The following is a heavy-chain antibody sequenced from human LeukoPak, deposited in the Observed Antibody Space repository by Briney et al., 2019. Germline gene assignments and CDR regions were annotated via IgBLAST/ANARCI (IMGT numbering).Heavy chain of an antibody. V-gene: IGHV3-23*01. CDR2: ISGSGGST. D-gene: IGHD2-2*01. CDR3: AKMRYCSSTSCFRSLDY. Sequence: SGGSLRLSCAASGFTFSSYAMSWVRQAPGKGLEWVSAISGSGGSTYYADSVKGRFTISRDNSKNTLYLQMNSLRAEDTAVYYCAKMRYCSSTSCFRSLDYWGQGTLVTVSS. CDR1: GFTFSSYA. J-gene: IGHJ4*02.